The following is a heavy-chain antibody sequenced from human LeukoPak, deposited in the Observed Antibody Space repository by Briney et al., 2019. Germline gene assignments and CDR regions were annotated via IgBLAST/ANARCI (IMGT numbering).Heavy chain of an antibody. CDR2: IYYSGST. CDR1: GGSISSYY. Sequence: NPSETLSLTCTVSGGSISSYYWSWIRQPPGKGLEWIGYIYYSGSTNYNPSLKSRVSISVDTSKNQFSLKVTSVTAADTAVYYCARYRADAVTTGFFDLWGRGTLVTVSS. D-gene: IGHD4-17*01. CDR3: ARYRADAVTTGFFDL. V-gene: IGHV4-59*08. J-gene: IGHJ2*01.